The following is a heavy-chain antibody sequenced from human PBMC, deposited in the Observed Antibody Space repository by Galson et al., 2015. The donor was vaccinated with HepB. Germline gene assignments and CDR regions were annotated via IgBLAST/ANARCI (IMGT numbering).Heavy chain of an antibody. Sequence: SLRLSCAASGFTFSSYGMHWVRQAPGKGLEWVAVIWYDGSNKYYADSVKGRFTISRDNSKNTLYLQMNSLRAEDTAVYYCARDEGTRDGYTNFDYWGQGTLVTVSS. V-gene: IGHV3-33*08. CDR1: GFTFSSYG. D-gene: IGHD5-24*01. CDR3: ARDEGTRDGYTNFDY. J-gene: IGHJ4*02. CDR2: IWYDGSNK.